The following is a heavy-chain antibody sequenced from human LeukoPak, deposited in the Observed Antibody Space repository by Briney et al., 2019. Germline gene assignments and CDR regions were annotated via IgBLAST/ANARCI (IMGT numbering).Heavy chain of an antibody. J-gene: IGHJ4*02. Sequence: PSETLSLTCAVSGGSFSGYYWSWIRQPPGKGLEWIGEINHSGSTNYYPSLKSRVTISVDTSKNQFSLKLSSVTAADTAVYYCARGYSNWDYWGQGTLVSVSS. CDR2: INHSGST. CDR1: GGSFSGYY. D-gene: IGHD4-11*01. V-gene: IGHV4-34*01. CDR3: ARGYSNWDY.